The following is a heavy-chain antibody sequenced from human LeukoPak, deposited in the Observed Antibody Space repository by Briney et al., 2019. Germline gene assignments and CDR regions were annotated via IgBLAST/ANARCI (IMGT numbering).Heavy chain of an antibody. CDR1: GYSISSGYY. V-gene: IGHV4-38-2*01. J-gene: IGHJ4*02. D-gene: IGHD3-10*01. CDR3: ARPRYGSGSLDS. Sequence: NPSETLSLTCAVSGYSISSGYYWGWIRQPPGKGLEWIGEINHSGSTTYNPSLNSRVTISVDTSKNQFSLRLSSVTAADTAVYYCARPRYGSGSLDSWGQGTLVTVSS. CDR2: INHSGST.